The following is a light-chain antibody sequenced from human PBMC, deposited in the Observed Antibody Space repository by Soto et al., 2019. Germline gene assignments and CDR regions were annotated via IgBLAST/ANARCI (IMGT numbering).Light chain of an antibody. CDR2: AAS. V-gene: IGKV1-39*01. J-gene: IGKJ1*01. CDR1: QSISSY. CDR3: QQSYSTPPWT. Sequence: DIQMTQSPSSLSASVGDRVTITCRASQSISSYLTWYQQKPGKAPKLLIYAASSLQSGVPSRFSGSGSGTDFTLTISSLQPEDFATYYFQQSYSTPPWTFGQGTKVEIK.